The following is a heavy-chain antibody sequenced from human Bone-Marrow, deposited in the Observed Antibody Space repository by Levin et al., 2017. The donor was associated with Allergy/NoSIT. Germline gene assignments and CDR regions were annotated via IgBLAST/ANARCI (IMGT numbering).Heavy chain of an antibody. CDR3: ARGTSWNDISFDY. CDR2: INHSGST. V-gene: IGHV4-34*01. D-gene: IGHD1-1*01. J-gene: IGHJ4*02. CDR1: GGSFSGYY. Sequence: GSLRLSCAVYGGSFSGYYWSWIRQPPGKGLEWIGEINHSGSTNYNPSLKSRVTISVDTSKNQFSLKLSSVTAADTAVYYCARGTSWNDISFDYWGQGTLVTVSS.